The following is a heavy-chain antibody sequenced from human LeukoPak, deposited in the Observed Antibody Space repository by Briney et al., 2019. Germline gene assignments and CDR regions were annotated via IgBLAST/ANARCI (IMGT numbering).Heavy chain of an antibody. CDR1: GYTFSSYG. J-gene: IGHJ3*02. CDR3: ARDGSSWVFDI. D-gene: IGHD6-13*01. Sequence: ASVKVSCKASGYTFSSYGISWVRQAPEQGLEWMGWISAYNGNTNYAQKFQARVTMTTDTSTNTAYMGLRSLRSDDTAVYYCARDGSSWVFDIWGQGTMVTVSS. CDR2: ISAYNGNT. V-gene: IGHV1-18*01.